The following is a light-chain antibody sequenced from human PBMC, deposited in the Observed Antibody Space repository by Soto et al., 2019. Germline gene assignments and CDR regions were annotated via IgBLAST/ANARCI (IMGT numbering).Light chain of an antibody. J-gene: IGLJ1*01. CDR2: TDN. CDR3: AAWDHSLNGHV. V-gene: IGLV1-44*01. CDR1: RFNIGKNT. Sequence: QSVLTQPPSASGTPGQRVTISCSGSRFNIGKNTVHWFQQLPGTAPKVLIYTDNQRPSGVPDRFSGSKSGTSASLAISGLQPEDEADYYCAAWDHSLNGHVFGTGTKVTVL.